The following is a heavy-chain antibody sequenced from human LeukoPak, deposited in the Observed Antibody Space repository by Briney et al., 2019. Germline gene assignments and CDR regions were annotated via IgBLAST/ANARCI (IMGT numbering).Heavy chain of an antibody. D-gene: IGHD3-22*01. CDR3: ARETTYYYDSSGYYTGAFDI. Sequence: GASVKVSCKASGYTFTSYYMHWVRQAPGQGLEWMGIINPSGGSTSYAQKFQGRVTMTRDTSTSTVYMELSSLRSEDTAVYYCARETTYYYDSSGYYTGAFDIWGQGTMVTVSS. J-gene: IGHJ3*02. V-gene: IGHV1-46*01. CDR1: GYTFTSYY. CDR2: INPSGGST.